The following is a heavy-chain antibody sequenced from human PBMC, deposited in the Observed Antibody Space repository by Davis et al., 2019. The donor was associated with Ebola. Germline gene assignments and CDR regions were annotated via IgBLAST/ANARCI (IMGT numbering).Heavy chain of an antibody. CDR3: ARGELELPFDY. D-gene: IGHD1-7*01. J-gene: IGHJ4*02. Sequence: ASVKVSCKASGYTFTSYYMHWVRQAPGQGLEWMGIIDPSGGSTRYAQKFQGRVTMTRDTSTSTVYMELSSLRSEDTAVYYCARGELELPFDYWGQGTLVTVSS. V-gene: IGHV1-46*01. CDR1: GYTFTSYY. CDR2: IDPSGGST.